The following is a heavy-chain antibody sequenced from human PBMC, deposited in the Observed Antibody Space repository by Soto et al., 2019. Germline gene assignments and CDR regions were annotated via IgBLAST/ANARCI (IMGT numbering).Heavy chain of an antibody. J-gene: IGHJ3*02. Sequence: GGSLRLSCAASGFTFSSYDMSWVRQAPGKGLEWVSAISGSGSSTYYADSVKGRFTISRENSKSTLYLQMNSLRVDDTAVYYCATPAGRFAFDIWGQGTMVTVSS. CDR2: ISGSGSST. CDR3: ATPAGRFAFDI. CDR1: GFTFSSYD. V-gene: IGHV3-23*01.